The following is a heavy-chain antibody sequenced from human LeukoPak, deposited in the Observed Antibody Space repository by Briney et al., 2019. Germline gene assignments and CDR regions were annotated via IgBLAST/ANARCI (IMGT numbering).Heavy chain of an antibody. D-gene: IGHD6-6*01. CDR1: GGSISSGDYY. V-gene: IGHV4-31*03. J-gene: IGHJ3*02. Sequence: SETLSLTCTVSGGSISSGDYYWSWIRQHPGKGLEWIGYIYYSGSTYYNPSLKSRVTISVDTSKNQFSLKLSSVTAADTAVYYCARLYTSLRAFEIWGRGTMVTVSS. CDR3: ARLYTSLRAFEI. CDR2: IYYSGST.